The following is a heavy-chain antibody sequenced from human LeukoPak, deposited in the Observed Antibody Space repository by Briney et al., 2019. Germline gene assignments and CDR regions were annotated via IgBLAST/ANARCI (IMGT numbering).Heavy chain of an antibody. V-gene: IGHV3-74*01. Sequence: GGSLRLSCAASGFIFSSYWMHWVRHAPGKGLVWVSRINTDGSSTSYADSVKGRFTISRDNAKNTLYLQMNSLRAEDTGVYYCARLPELPGFGDYWGQGTLVTVSS. J-gene: IGHJ4*02. CDR3: ARLPELPGFGDY. D-gene: IGHD3-10*01. CDR1: GFIFSSYW. CDR2: INTDGSST.